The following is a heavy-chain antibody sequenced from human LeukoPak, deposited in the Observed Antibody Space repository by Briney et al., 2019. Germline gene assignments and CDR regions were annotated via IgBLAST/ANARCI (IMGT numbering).Heavy chain of an antibody. J-gene: IGHJ3*02. V-gene: IGHV3-15*01. Sequence: GGSLRLSCAASGFTVSSNYMSWVRQAPGKGLEWVGRIKSKTDGGTTDYAAPVKGRFTISRDDSKNTLYLQMNSLKTEDTAVYYCTAEMAVTTLPKDIWGQGTMVTVSS. CDR2: IKSKTDGGTT. CDR3: TAEMAVTTLPKDI. D-gene: IGHD4-11*01. CDR1: GFTVSSNY.